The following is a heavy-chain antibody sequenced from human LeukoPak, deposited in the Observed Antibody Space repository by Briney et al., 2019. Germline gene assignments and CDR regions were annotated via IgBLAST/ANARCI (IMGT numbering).Heavy chain of an antibody. CDR2: IKQDGSEK. CDR3: ARDRRYSSSWGAFDI. D-gene: IGHD6-6*01. Sequence: GGFLRLSCAASGFTFSSYWMSWVRQAPGKGLEWVANIKQDGSEKYYVDSVKGRFTISRDNAKNSLYLQMNSLRAEDTAVYYCARDRRYSSSWGAFDIWGQGTMVTVSS. V-gene: IGHV3-7*01. J-gene: IGHJ3*02. CDR1: GFTFSSYW.